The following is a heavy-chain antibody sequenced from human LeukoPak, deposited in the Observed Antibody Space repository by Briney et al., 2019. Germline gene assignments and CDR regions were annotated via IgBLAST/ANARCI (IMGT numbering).Heavy chain of an antibody. D-gene: IGHD1-14*01. J-gene: IGHJ5*02. CDR1: GGSFSGYY. V-gene: IGHV4-34*01. CDR2: INHSGST. CDR3: ARGGELEPPTKLYNWFDP. Sequence: SETLSLTCAVYGGSFSGYYWSWIRQPPGKGLEWIGEINHSGSTNSNPSLKSRVTISVDTSKNQFSLKLSSVTAADTAVYYCARGGELEPPTKLYNWFDPWGQGTLVTVSS.